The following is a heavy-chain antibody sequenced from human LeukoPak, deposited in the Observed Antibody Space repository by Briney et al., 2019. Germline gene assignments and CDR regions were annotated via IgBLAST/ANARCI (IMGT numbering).Heavy chain of an antibody. V-gene: IGHV1-69*13. CDR3: ARLDPAKGGEQWPVGTFLDV. CDR1: GGTFSSYA. J-gene: IGHJ6*02. Sequence: SVKVSCKASGGTFSSYAISWVRQAPGQGLEWMGGIIPIFGTANYAQKFQGRVTITADESTSTAYMELSSLRSEDTAVYYCARLDPAKGGEQWPVGTFLDVWGQGTTVTVSS. CDR2: IIPIFGTA. D-gene: IGHD6-19*01.